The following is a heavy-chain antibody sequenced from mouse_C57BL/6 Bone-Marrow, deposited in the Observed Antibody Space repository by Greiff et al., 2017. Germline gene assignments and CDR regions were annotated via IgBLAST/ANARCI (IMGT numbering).Heavy chain of an antibody. Sequence: QVQLQQPGAELVMPGTSVKLSCKASGYTFTSYWMHWVKQRPGQGLEWIGEIDPSDSYTNYNQKFKGKSTLTVDKSSSTAYMQLSSLTSEDSAVYACSRGTLFWFAYWGQGTMLTVSA. V-gene: IGHV1-69*01. CDR3: SRGTLFWFAY. CDR2: IDPSDSYT. J-gene: IGHJ3*01. CDR1: GYTFTSYW. D-gene: IGHD3-3*01.